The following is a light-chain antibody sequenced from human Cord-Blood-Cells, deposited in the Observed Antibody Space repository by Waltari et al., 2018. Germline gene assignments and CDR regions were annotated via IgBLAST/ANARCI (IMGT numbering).Light chain of an antibody. CDR2: AAS. J-gene: IGKJ1*01. CDR3: QTNNSAPWT. CDR1: QGIRNY. Sequence: DIQTTQSPSSLSASVGDSVTITCRASQGIRNYLALYQQKPGKVPELLIYAASTLQSGVPSRFIGSGSGTDVTLTFSSLQAEDVAAYYCQTNNSAPWTFGQGTKVEIK. V-gene: IGKV1-27*01.